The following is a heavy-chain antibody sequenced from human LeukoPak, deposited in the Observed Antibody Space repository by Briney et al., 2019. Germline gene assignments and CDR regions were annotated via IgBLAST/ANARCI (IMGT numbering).Heavy chain of an antibody. CDR3: VRGALPGDNWYFDL. V-gene: IGHV3-13*01. J-gene: IGHJ2*01. CDR1: GFPFSAYD. CDR2: FGSAGDT. Sequence: GGSLRLSCATSGFPFSAYDMHWVRQAPGKGLEWVSAFGSAGDTYYPGAVKGRFIISRDYAKNPLYLQMNSLRAGDTAVYFCVRGALPGDNWYFDLWGRGTLVTVSS.